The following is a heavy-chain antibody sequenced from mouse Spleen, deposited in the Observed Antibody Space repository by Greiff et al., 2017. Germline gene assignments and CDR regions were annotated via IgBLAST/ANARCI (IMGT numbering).Heavy chain of an antibody. CDR3: ARAYDPPWFAY. J-gene: IGHJ3*01. V-gene: IGHV5-15*02. Sequence: EVQGVESGGGLVQPGGSRKLSCAASGFTFSDYGMAWVRQAPGKGPEWVAFISNLAYSIYYADTVTGRFTISRENAKNTLYLEMSSLRSEDTAMYYCARAYDPPWFAYWGQGTLVTVSA. D-gene: IGHD2-3*01. CDR2: ISNLAYSI. CDR1: GFTFSDYG.